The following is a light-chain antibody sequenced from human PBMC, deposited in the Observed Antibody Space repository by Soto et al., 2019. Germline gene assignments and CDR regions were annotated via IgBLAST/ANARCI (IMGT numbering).Light chain of an antibody. CDR2: GPP. CDR3: QHYNNWPYA. V-gene: IGKV3-15*01. Sequence: EIVMTQSPATLSVSPGERATLSCRASQSVSINLAWYQQKPGQVPRLLSCGPPTRAPGSPPRFCGSGSGTEFTLTISSLQSEDFAVYYCQHYNNWPYAFGQGTNLEI. J-gene: IGKJ2*01. CDR1: QSVSIN.